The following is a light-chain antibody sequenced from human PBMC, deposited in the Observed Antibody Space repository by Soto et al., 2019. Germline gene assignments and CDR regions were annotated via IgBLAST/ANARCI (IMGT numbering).Light chain of an antibody. CDR1: QSVSYN. Sequence: EIVMTQSPATLSVSPGERATLSCRASQSVSYNLAWYQQKPGQAPRLLIYGAFTRATGIPARFSGSGSGTEFTLTISSLQSEDFAVYYCQQYNNWLITFGQGTRLEIK. V-gene: IGKV3-15*01. J-gene: IGKJ5*01. CDR2: GAF. CDR3: QQYNNWLIT.